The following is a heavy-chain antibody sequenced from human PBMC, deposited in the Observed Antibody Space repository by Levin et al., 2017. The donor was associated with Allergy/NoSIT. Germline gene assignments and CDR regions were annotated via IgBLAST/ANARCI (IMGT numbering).Heavy chain of an antibody. CDR2: IYYSGST. Sequence: SETLSLTCTVSGGSISSSSYYWGWIRQPPGKGLEWIGSIYYSGSTYYNPSLKSRVTISVDTSKNQFSLKLSSVTAADTAVYYCASQLWFGESEDYWGQGTLVTVSS. CDR3: ASQLWFGESEDY. J-gene: IGHJ4*02. D-gene: IGHD3-10*01. V-gene: IGHV4-39*01. CDR1: GGSISSSSYY.